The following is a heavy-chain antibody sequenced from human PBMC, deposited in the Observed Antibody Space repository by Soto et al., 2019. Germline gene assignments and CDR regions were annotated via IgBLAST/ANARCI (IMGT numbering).Heavy chain of an antibody. CDR3: AKDDLTGYIRLNYYYYGMDV. V-gene: IGHV1-18*01. CDR2: ISAYNGNT. Sequence: QVQLVQSGAEVKKPGASVKVSCKASGYTFTSYGISWVRQAPGQGLEWMGWISAYNGNTNYAQKLQGRVTMTTDTSTSTAYMELRSLRSDDTAVYYCAKDDLTGYIRLNYYYYGMDVWGQGTTVTVSS. CDR1: GYTFTSYG. D-gene: IGHD3-9*01. J-gene: IGHJ6*02.